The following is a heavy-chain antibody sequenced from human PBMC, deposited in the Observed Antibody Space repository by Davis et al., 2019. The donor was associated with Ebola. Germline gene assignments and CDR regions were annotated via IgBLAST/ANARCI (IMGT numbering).Heavy chain of an antibody. D-gene: IGHD6-19*01. V-gene: IGHV3-53*01. Sequence: GESLKISCAASGFSVSNSYMSWVRQAPGKGLEWVSVLYTDDNTYYADSVKGRFMISRDKSKNMLFLQMNSLRVDDTAVYYCARDPGYGSGILEFDPWGQGNLVTVSS. CDR3: ARDPGYGSGILEFDP. CDR2: LYTDDNT. CDR1: GFSVSNSY. J-gene: IGHJ5*02.